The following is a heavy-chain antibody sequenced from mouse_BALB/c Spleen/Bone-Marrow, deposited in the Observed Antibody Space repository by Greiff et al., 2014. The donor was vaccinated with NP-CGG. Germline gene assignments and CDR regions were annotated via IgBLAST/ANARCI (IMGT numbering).Heavy chain of an antibody. V-gene: IGHV1S56*01. CDR2: IYPGNVNT. J-gene: IGHJ4*01. CDR1: GYTFTSYY. Sequence: VQLQQPGPELVKPGASVRISCKASGYTFTSYYIHWVKQRPGQGLEWIGWIYPGNVNTKYNEKFKGKATLTADKSSSTAYMQLSSLTSEDSAVYFCARSLSRYAMDYWGQGTSVTVSS. D-gene: IGHD6-2*01. CDR3: ARSLSRYAMDY.